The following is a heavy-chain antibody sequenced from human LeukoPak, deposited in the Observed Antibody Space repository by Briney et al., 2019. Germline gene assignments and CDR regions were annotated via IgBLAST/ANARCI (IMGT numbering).Heavy chain of an antibody. CDR1: GSTFTSYG. Sequence: GASVTVSFKCSGSTFTSYGYSWVWQAPGQGLERMGWISAYNGNTNYAQQLQGRVTMTTDKSTSTAYMELRSLRSDDAAVYYCATLRGPLEWLCRWGQGTLVTVSS. CDR3: ATLRGPLEWLCR. D-gene: IGHD3-3*01. J-gene: IGHJ4*02. CDR2: ISAYNGNT. V-gene: IGHV1-18*01.